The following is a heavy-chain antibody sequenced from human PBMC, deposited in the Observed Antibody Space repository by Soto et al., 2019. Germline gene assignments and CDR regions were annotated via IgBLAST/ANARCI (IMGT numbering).Heavy chain of an antibody. CDR3: ARPRTQQQLVDNFDY. J-gene: IGHJ4*02. Sequence: QAGGSLRLSCAASGFTFSSYGMHWVRQAPGKGLEWVAVIWYDGSNKYYADSVKGRFTISRDNSKNTLYLQMNSLRAEDTAVYYCARPRTQQQLVDNFDYWGQGTLVTVSS. CDR2: IWYDGSNK. D-gene: IGHD6-13*01. V-gene: IGHV3-33*01. CDR1: GFTFSSYG.